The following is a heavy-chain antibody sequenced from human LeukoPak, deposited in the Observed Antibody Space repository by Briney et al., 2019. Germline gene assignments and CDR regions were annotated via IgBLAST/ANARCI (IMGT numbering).Heavy chain of an antibody. CDR3: VRDAVGTTPFDH. Sequence: PGGSLRLSCAASGFTFSSYAMSWVRQAPGKGLVWVSLINSDGSRTIYADSVKGRFTISRDNAKNTLYLQMNSLRAEDTAVYYCVRDAVGTTPFDHWGQGTLVTVSS. V-gene: IGHV3-74*01. CDR2: INSDGSRT. J-gene: IGHJ4*02. D-gene: IGHD6-19*01. CDR1: GFTFSSYA.